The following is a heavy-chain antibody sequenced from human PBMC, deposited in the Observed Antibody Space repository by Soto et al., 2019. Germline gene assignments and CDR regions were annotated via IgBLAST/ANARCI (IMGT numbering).Heavy chain of an antibody. Sequence: SVKVSCKASGGSFSSFGISWVRQAPGQGLEWMGGIIPVFGRPNYAQRFRGRLTITADESTNTVYLELIDLRSEDTAVYYCAREGSGYNLWGQGTQVTAPQ. V-gene: IGHV1-69*13. CDR2: IIPVFGRP. CDR3: AREGSGYNL. D-gene: IGHD5-12*01. J-gene: IGHJ1*01. CDR1: GGSFSSFG.